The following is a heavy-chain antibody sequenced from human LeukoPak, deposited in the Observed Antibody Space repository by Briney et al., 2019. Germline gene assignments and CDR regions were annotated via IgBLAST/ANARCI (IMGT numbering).Heavy chain of an antibody. CDR2: MYNSGST. V-gene: IGHV4-59*01. Sequence: SETLSLTCTVSGGSISNYYWSWIRQPPGKGLKWIWYMYNSGSTNYNPSLKSRVTISVDTSTNQFSLKLSSVTAADTAVYYCARGAGPNFYYHMDVWGKGTTVTVSS. D-gene: IGHD6-19*01. CDR1: GGSISNYY. J-gene: IGHJ6*03. CDR3: ARGAGPNFYYHMDV.